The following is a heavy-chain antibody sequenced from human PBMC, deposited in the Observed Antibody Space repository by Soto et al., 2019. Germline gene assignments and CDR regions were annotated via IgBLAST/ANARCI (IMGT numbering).Heavy chain of an antibody. J-gene: IGHJ6*03. CDR2: INAGNGNT. CDR1: GYTFTSYA. V-gene: IGHV1-3*01. CDR3: ARAKCSGTAPGYACFGHYYYYCMDV. D-gene: IGHD2-2*01. Sequence: ASVKVSCKASGYTFTSYAMHWVRQAPGQRLEWMGWINAGNGNTKYSQKFQGRVTITRDTSASTAYMELSSLRSEDTAVYYCARAKCSGTAPGYACFGHYYYYCMDVWGKGTTVTVSS.